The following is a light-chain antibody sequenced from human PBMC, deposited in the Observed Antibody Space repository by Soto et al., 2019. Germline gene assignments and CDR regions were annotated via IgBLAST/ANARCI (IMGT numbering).Light chain of an antibody. CDR1: QSVRSN. J-gene: IGKJ1*01. CDR3: QQYGSSPLT. Sequence: EIVMTQSPATLSVSPGERATLSCRASQSVRSNLAWYQQKPGQAPRILIYGASTRDTGIPDRFSGSGAGTEFTLTISRLEPEDFAVYYCQQYGSSPLTFGQGTKVDI. V-gene: IGKV3-20*01. CDR2: GAS.